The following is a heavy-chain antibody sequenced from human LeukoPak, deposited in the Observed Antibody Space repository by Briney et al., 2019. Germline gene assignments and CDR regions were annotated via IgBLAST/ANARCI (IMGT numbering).Heavy chain of an antibody. D-gene: IGHD2-15*01. V-gene: IGHV4-4*09. CDR2: IYTSGST. CDR1: GGSISSYY. J-gene: IGHJ4*02. Sequence: PETLSLTCTVSGGSISSYYWSWIRQPPGKGLEWIGYIYTSGSTNYDPTLKSRVTISVDTSKNQFSLKLSSVTAADTAVYYCARRERYCSGGSCQAGYFDYWGQGTLVTVSS. CDR3: ARRERYCSGGSCQAGYFDY.